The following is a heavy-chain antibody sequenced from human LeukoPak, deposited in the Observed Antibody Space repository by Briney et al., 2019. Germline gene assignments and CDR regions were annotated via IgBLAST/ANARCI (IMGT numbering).Heavy chain of an antibody. CDR2: ISGSGGST. V-gene: IGHV3-23*01. Sequence: PGGSLRPSCAASGYIFNLYATSWVRQAPGKGLEWVSAISGSGGSTYYADSVKGRFTISRDNSENTLYLQMNSLRAEDTAVYYGGKESDIIGYYHDVFYIWGQGTMVTVSS. D-gene: IGHD3-22*01. CDR1: GYIFNLYA. CDR3: GKESDIIGYYHDVFYI. J-gene: IGHJ3*02.